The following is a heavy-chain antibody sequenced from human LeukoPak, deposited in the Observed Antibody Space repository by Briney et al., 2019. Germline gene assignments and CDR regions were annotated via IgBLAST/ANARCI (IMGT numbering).Heavy chain of an antibody. Sequence: SETLSLTCAVYGGSFSGYYWSWIRQPPGKGLEWIGEINHSGSTNYNPSLKSRVTISVDTSKNQFSLKLSSVTAADTAAYYCARRESSDAFDIWGQGTMVTVSS. J-gene: IGHJ3*02. V-gene: IGHV4-34*01. CDR2: INHSGST. CDR3: ARRESSDAFDI. CDR1: GGSFSGYY.